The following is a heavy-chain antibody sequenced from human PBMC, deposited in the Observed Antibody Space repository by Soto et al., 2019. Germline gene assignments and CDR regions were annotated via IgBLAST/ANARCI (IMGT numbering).Heavy chain of an antibody. CDR2: IKSKTDGGTT. CDR1: GFTFSNAW. D-gene: IGHD3-22*01. V-gene: IGHV3-15*07. Sequence: PGGSLRLSCAASGFTFSNAWMNWVRQAPGKGLEWVGRIKSKTDGGTTDYAAPVKGRFTISRDDSKNTLYLQMNSLKTEDTAVYYCTTVPGGHYYDSSGYYYPYWYFDLWGRGTLVTVSS. J-gene: IGHJ2*01. CDR3: TTVPGGHYYDSSGYYYPYWYFDL.